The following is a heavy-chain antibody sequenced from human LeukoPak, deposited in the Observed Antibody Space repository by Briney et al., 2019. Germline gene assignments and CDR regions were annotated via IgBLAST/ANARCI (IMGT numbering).Heavy chain of an antibody. V-gene: IGHV4-59*11. CDR3: ARRMPRAVATVFDY. D-gene: IGHD5-12*01. CDR1: GGSISSHY. J-gene: IGHJ4*02. CDR2: IFYSGDT. Sequence: PSETLSLTCTVSGGSISSHYWNWIRQPPGKGLEWIGYIFYSGDTNYNPSLKGRVTISVDTSRNQFSLKLSSVTAADTAVYYCARRMPRAVATVFDYWGQGTLVTVSS.